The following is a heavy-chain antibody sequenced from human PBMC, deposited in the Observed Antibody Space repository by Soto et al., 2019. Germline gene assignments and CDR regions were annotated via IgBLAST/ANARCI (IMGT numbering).Heavy chain of an antibody. D-gene: IGHD5-18*01. V-gene: IGHV3-30*04. CDR2: VSYDGRFK. Sequence: PGGSLRLSCAASGFSPSYKSMHWVRPAPGKGLEWVAGVSYDGRFKYYADSVKGRFTISRDNSINTMYLQINSLRAEDTAIYYCTRDGYSFNNGMDVWGQGTTVTVSS. CDR3: TRDGYSFNNGMDV. CDR1: GFSPSYKS. J-gene: IGHJ6*02.